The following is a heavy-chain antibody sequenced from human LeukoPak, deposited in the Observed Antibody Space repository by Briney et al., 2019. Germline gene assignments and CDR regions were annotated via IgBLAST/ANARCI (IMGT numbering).Heavy chain of an antibody. J-gene: IGHJ4*02. CDR2: ISGSGGTT. D-gene: IGHD4-17*01. CDR1: GFTFSSYA. CDR3: AKVSSFTTVY. V-gene: IGHV3-23*01. Sequence: GGSLRLSCAASGFTFSSYAMSWVREAPGKGLEWVSAISGSGGTTYYADSVKGRFTISRDNSKNTLYLQMNSLRAEDTAEYYCAKVSSFTTVYWGQGTLVTVSS.